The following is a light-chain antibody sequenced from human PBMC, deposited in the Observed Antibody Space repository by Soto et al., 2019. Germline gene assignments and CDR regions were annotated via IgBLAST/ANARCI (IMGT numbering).Light chain of an antibody. Sequence: QSALTQPASVSGSPGQSITISCTGTSSDVGSYNLVSWYQQHPGKAPKLMIYEDNVRPSGVSNRFSGSKSGNTASLTISGLQAEDEADYYCCSYAGSSTYYVFGTGTKLTVL. J-gene: IGLJ1*01. CDR2: EDN. V-gene: IGLV2-23*01. CDR3: CSYAGSSTYYV. CDR1: SSDVGSYNL.